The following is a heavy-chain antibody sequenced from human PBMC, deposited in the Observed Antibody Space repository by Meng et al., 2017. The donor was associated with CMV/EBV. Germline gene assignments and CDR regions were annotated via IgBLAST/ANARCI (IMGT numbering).Heavy chain of an antibody. CDR1: GYSISTGYF. CDR2: IYDTGAT. D-gene: IGHD3-16*01. Sequence: GSLRLSCTVSGYSISTGYFWGWIRQSPGKGLEWIGIYDTGATYYNPSLKSRVAMSFDMSKNQFSLTLTSVTVADTALYYCARGDFDIITDYAALRYNYWGQGGLVTVSS. CDR3: ARGDFDIITDYAALRYNY. V-gene: IGHV4-38-2*02. J-gene: IGHJ4*02.